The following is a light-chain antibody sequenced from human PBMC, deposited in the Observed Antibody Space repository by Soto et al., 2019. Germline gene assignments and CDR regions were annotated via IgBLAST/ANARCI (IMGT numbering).Light chain of an antibody. CDR3: QQYSSSPPLFT. CDR1: QSVSSSY. J-gene: IGKJ3*01. CDR2: GAS. Sequence: EIVLTQSPGTLSLSPGERATLSCRASQSVSSSYLACYQQKPGQAPRLLIYGASSRATGIPDRFSGSASGTDFTLTISRLEPEDFAVYYCQQYSSSPPLFTFGSGTKVDIK. V-gene: IGKV3-20*01.